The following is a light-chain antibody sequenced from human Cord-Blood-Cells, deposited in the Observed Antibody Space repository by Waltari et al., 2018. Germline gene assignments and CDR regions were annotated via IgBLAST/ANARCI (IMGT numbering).Light chain of an antibody. Sequence: SLTSPPSGSGSPGQLVPISCTGTSSVVWGFNYVSWYQQHPGKAPKLMIYDVSKRPSGVPDRFSGSKSGNTASLTISGLQAEDEADYYCCSYAGSYTVFGGGTKLTVL. V-gene: IGLV2-11*01. CDR2: DVS. J-gene: IGLJ2*01. CDR1: SSVVWGFNY. CDR3: CSYAGSYTV.